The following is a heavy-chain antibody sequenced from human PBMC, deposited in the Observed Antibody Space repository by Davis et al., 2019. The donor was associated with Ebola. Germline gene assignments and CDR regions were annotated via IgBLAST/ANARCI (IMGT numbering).Heavy chain of an antibody. CDR2: TYYRSKWYN. D-gene: IGHD7-27*01. V-gene: IGHV6-1*01. Sequence: SQTLSLTCAISGDSVSSNSATWNWIRQSPSRGLEWLGRTYYRSKWYNDYAVSVKSQITINPDTSKNQFSLQLNSVTPEDTAVYYCARAWGYYYGMDVWGQGTTVTVPS. CDR3: ARAWGYYYGMDV. J-gene: IGHJ6*02. CDR1: GDSVSSNSAT.